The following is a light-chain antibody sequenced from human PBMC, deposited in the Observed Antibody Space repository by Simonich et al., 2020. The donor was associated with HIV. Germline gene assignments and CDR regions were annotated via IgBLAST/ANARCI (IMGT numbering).Light chain of an antibody. V-gene: IGKV3-20*01. J-gene: IGKJ3*01. CDR2: AAS. CDR1: QSVSSNY. CDR3: QQYGSSPFT. Sequence: EIVLTQSPGTLSLSPGERATLSCRASQSVSSNYLAWSQQKPGLAPRLLMYAASSRATGIPDRFSGSGSGTDFTLTISRLEPEDFAVYYCQQYGSSPFTFGPGTKVDIK.